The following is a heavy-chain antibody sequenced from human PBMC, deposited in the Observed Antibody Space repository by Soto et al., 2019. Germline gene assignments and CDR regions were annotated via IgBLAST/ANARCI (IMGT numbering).Heavy chain of an antibody. CDR1: GFTFSSYW. CDR2: IKQDGSEK. Sequence: GGSLRLSCAASGFTFSSYWMSWVRQAPGKGLEWVANIKQDGSEKYYVDSVKGRFTISRDKAKNSLYLQMNSLRAEDTAVYYCARAVLDLWFGELERVAFDYWGQGTLVTVSS. D-gene: IGHD3-10*01. V-gene: IGHV3-7*01. J-gene: IGHJ4*02. CDR3: ARAVLDLWFGELERVAFDY.